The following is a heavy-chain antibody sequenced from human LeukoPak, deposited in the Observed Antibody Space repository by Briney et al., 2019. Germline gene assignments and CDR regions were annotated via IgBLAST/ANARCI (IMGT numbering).Heavy chain of an antibody. Sequence: GGSLRLSCVASEFTFSDYWMHWVRQVPGKGLVWVSSISGAGSSIFYADSVKGRFTISRDNTKNTLYLQMNGLRAEDTGIYYCARDPQDNTPLDYWGQGTLVTVSS. D-gene: IGHD2-2*02. V-gene: IGHV3-74*01. CDR2: ISGAGSSI. J-gene: IGHJ4*02. CDR1: EFTFSDYW. CDR3: ARDPQDNTPLDY.